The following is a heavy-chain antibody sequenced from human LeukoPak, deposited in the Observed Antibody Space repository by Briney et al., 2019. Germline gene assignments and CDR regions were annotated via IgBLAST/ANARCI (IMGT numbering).Heavy chain of an antibody. CDR3: ARLVGSGWYFDY. CDR2: ISSNGGST. D-gene: IGHD6-19*01. Sequence: GGSLRLSCPASGFTFSSYAMHWVRQAPGKGLEYVSAISSNGGSTYYANSVKGRFTISRDNSKNTLYLQMGSLRAEDMAVYYCARLVGSGWYFDYWGQGTLVTVSS. CDR1: GFTFSSYA. J-gene: IGHJ4*02. V-gene: IGHV3-64*01.